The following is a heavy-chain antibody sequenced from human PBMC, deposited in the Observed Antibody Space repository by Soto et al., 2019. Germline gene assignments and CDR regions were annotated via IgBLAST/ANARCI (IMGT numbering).Heavy chain of an antibody. CDR3: ATGYDNSGYVQ. V-gene: IGHV1-18*01. Sequence: QVQLVQSGAEVKKPGASVKVSCKASGYTFTAYGISWVRQAPGQGLEWMGWISPYNGNANYAQKLQGRVTMTTDSSTSTAYRELRSLRSDDTAVYYCATGYDNSGYVQWGQGTLVTVSS. J-gene: IGHJ4*02. D-gene: IGHD3-22*01. CDR2: ISPYNGNA. CDR1: GYTFTAYG.